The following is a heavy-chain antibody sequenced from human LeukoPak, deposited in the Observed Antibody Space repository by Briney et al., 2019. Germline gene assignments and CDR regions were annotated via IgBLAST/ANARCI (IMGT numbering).Heavy chain of an antibody. J-gene: IGHJ4*02. CDR1: GYTSTSHD. CDR2: ITTFNGDT. V-gene: IGHV1-18*01. Sequence: SVKVSCKASGYTSTSHDISWERQAPGQGLEWMGWITTFNGDTNYAQRLQGRVTMTTDTSTSTAYMELRSLRSDDTAVYYCARFTPTIAAAGLDNWGQGTLVTVSS. CDR3: ARFTPTIAAAGLDN. D-gene: IGHD6-13*01.